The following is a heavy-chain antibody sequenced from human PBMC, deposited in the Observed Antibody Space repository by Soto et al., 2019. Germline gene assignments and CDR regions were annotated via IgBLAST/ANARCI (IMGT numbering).Heavy chain of an antibody. J-gene: IGHJ5*02. CDR2: IYHRGNT. V-gene: IGHV4-30-2*01. CDR3: ARVAGDGWYDA. CDR1: GGSISSGGYS. Sequence: QVQLQESGSGLVKPSQTLSLTCAVSGGSISSGGYSWSWIRQPPGKGLEWIGKIYHRGNTSYKASLKSRVAISVATSSHQFSLKLNSVAAADTAVYYCARVAGDGWYDAWGQGSLVSVSS.